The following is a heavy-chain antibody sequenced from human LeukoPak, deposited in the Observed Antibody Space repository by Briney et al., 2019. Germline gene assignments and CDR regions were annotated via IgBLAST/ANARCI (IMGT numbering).Heavy chain of an antibody. Sequence: SETLSLTCTVSGDSISSDNYYWGWIRQPPGKGLEWVGSIYYSGSTYYNPSLKSRVTISVDTSKNQFSLKLSSVTAADTAVYYCASRGYSYGNFDYWGQGTLVTVSS. CDR2: IYYSGST. CDR3: ASRGYSYGNFDY. V-gene: IGHV4-39*01. J-gene: IGHJ4*02. CDR1: GDSISSDNYY. D-gene: IGHD5-18*01.